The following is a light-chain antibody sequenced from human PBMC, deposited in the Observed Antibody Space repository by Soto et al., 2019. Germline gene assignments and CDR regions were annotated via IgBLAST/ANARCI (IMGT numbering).Light chain of an antibody. CDR1: SSDVGAYDY. Sequence: QSALTQPPSASGSPGQSVTISCTGTSSDVGAYDYVSWYQQHPGKAPKLMIYEINNRPSGVPDRFSGSKSGNTASLTVSGLQAEDEADYDCSSFAGSNNFPYVFGTGTKLTVL. CDR3: SSFAGSNNFPYV. CDR2: EIN. V-gene: IGLV2-8*01. J-gene: IGLJ1*01.